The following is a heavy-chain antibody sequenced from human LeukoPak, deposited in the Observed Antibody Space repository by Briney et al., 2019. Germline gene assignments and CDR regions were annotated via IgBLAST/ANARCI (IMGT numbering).Heavy chain of an antibody. V-gene: IGHV1-2*02. Sequence: ASVKVSCKASGYTFTGYYIYWVRQAPGQGLQWMGWINPNSGGTNYVQKFQGRVTMTRDTSIGTAYMELSRLRSEDTAVYYCARSSARTAAGTVYFDFWGQGTLVTVSS. CDR2: INPNSGGT. J-gene: IGHJ4*02. D-gene: IGHD6-13*01. CDR1: GYTFTGYY. CDR3: ARSSARTAAGTVYFDF.